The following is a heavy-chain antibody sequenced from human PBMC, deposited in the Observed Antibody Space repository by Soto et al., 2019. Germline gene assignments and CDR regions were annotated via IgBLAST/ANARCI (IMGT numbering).Heavy chain of an antibody. CDR3: ARQSHYYDSCGVAFDI. CDR2: IYPGDSDT. V-gene: IGHV5-51*01. Sequence: PGESLKISCKGSGYSFTSYWIGWVRQMPGKGLEWMGIIYPGDSDTRYSPSFQGQVTISADKSISTAYLQWSSLKASDTAMYYCARQSHYYDSCGVAFDIWGQGTMVTVSS. J-gene: IGHJ3*02. D-gene: IGHD3-22*01. CDR1: GYSFTSYW.